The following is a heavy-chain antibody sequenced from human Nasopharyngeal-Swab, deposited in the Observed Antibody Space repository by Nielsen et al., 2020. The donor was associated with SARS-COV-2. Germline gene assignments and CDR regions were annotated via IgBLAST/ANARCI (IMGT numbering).Heavy chain of an antibody. CDR2: IYGDGST. CDR3: VGKSRDVSAPDN. J-gene: IGHJ1*01. Sequence: VRQAPGKGLEWVSLIYGDGSTYYGDSMKGRFIISRDKSKDTLYLQMNSLRVGDTALYYCVGKSRDVSAPDNWGQGTLVTASS. D-gene: IGHD3-22*01. V-gene: IGHV3-53*01.